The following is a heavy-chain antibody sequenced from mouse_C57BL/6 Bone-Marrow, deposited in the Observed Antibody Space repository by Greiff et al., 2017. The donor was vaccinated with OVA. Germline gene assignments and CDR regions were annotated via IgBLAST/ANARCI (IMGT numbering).Heavy chain of an antibody. J-gene: IGHJ4*01. Sequence: QVQLQQSGAELVKPGASVRLSCKASGYTFTSYWMQWVKQRPGQGLEWIGEIDPSDSYTNYNQKFKGKATLTVDTSSSTAYMQLSSLTSEDSAVYYCARGDDYDEGAAMDYWGQGTSVTVSS. CDR3: ARGDDYDEGAAMDY. V-gene: IGHV1-50*01. D-gene: IGHD2-4*01. CDR2: IDPSDSYT. CDR1: GYTFTSYW.